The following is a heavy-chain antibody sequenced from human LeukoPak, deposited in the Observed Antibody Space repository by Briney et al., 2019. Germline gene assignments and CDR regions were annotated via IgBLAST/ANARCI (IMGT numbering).Heavy chain of an antibody. D-gene: IGHD2-21*02. J-gene: IGHJ4*02. CDR3: ARELLDCGGDCYGPDY. V-gene: IGHV1-46*01. Sequence: ASVKVSCKASGYTFTSYYMHWVRQAPGQGLEWMGIINPSGGSTGYAQKFQGRVTMTRDTSTSTVYMELSSLRSEDTAVYYCARELLDCGGDCYGPDYWGQGTLVTVSS. CDR2: INPSGGST. CDR1: GYTFTSYY.